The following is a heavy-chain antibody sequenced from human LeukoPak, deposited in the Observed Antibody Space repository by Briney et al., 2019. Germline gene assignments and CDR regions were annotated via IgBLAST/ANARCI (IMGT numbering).Heavy chain of an antibody. Sequence: GGSLRLSCAASGFTFSSYAMHWVRQAPGKGLERVAVISYDGSNKYYADSVKGRFTISRDNSKNTLYLQMNSLRAEDTAVYYCARTMNRYYFDYWGQGTLVTVSS. V-gene: IGHV3-30*04. CDR3: ARTMNRYYFDY. D-gene: IGHD1/OR15-1a*01. CDR1: GFTFSSYA. J-gene: IGHJ4*02. CDR2: ISYDGSNK.